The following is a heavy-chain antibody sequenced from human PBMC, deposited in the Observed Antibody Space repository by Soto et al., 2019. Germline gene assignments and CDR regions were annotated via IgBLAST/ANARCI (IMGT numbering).Heavy chain of an antibody. CDR1: GFTFSSYW. CDR2: IKSDGTKI. CDR3: ARADYGDSYYYYGMDV. V-gene: IGHV3-74*01. Sequence: GSLRLSCAASGFTFSSYWMHWVRQAPGKGLVWVSRIKSDGTKITYADSVKGRFTISRDNAKNTLYLQMHSLRAEDTAVYYCARADYGDSYYYYGMDVWGQGT. D-gene: IGHD4-17*01. J-gene: IGHJ6*02.